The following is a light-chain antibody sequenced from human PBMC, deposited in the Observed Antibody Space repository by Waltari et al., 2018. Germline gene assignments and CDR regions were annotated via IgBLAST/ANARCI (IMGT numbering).Light chain of an antibody. CDR2: DVS. Sequence: QSALTQPASVSGSPGQSIPISCTGTSRDIGGYAYVSWYQQYPGRAPKLLIYDVSIRPSGVSDRFSGSKSANTASLTIYGLQAEDEADYYCSSYTTSRTLAVFGGGTKLTVL. CDR3: SSYTTSRTLAV. V-gene: IGLV2-14*03. J-gene: IGLJ2*01. CDR1: SRDIGGYAY.